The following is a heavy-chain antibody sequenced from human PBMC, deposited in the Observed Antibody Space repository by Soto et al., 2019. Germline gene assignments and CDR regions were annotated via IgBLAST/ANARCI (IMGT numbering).Heavy chain of an antibody. Sequence: QVQLQQRGAGLLKPSETLSLTCAVYGGSFSGYYWSWIRQTPGKGLEWIGEVNHIGITNYSPSLKSRVTISADISRNQFSLKLSSVTVADTAIYYCARKGALLIGDQGVYFQHWGQGTPVTVSS. CDR1: GGSFSGYY. J-gene: IGHJ1*01. CDR2: VNHIGIT. D-gene: IGHD4-17*01. CDR3: ARKGALLIGDQGVYFQH. V-gene: IGHV4-34*01.